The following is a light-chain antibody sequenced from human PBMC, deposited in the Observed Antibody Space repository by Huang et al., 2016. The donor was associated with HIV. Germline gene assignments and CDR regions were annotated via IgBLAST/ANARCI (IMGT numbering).Light chain of an antibody. CDR1: QDISIW. CDR3: LQADISPRS. V-gene: IGKV1-12*01. J-gene: IGKJ5*01. Sequence: DIQMTQSPSSVSASEGDTVTITCRASQDISIWLAWYQQKPGEAPTLLIHSASILVSGVPSRFSGSGSGTNFSLTINGLQPDDFATYYCLQADISPRSFGQGTRLDIQ. CDR2: SAS.